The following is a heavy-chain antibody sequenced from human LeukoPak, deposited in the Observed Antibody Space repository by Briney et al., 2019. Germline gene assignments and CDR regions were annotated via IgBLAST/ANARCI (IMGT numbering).Heavy chain of an antibody. J-gene: IGHJ4*02. V-gene: IGHV3-21*01. CDR2: ISSSSSYI. CDR1: GFTFSSYS. CDR3: VRGGNVAAAHFDY. Sequence: GGSLRLSCAASGFTFSSYSMNWVRQAPGKGLEWVSSISSSSSYIYYADSVKGRFTISRDNAKNSLYLQMNSLRAEDTAVYYCVRGGNVAAAHFDYWGQGTLVTVPS. D-gene: IGHD6-13*01.